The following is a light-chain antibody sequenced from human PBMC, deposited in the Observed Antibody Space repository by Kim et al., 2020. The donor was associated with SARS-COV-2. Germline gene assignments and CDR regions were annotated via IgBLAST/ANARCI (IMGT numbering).Light chain of an antibody. V-gene: IGLV3-1*01. CDR2: QDS. Sequence: SYELTQPPSVSVSPGQTASISCSGDKLGDRFACWYQQKPGQSPVLVIYQDSKRPSGIPERISGSNSGNTATLTISGTQAMDEADYYCQACDSSTAVFGGG. CDR3: QACDSSTAV. J-gene: IGLJ2*01. CDR1: KLGDRF.